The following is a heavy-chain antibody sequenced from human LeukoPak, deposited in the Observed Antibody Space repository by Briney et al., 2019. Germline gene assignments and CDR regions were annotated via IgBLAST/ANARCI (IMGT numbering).Heavy chain of an antibody. Sequence: GASVKVSCKASGGTFSSYAISWVRQAPGQGLEWMGGIIPIFGTANYAQKFQGRVTITADESTSTAYMELSSLRSEDTAVYYCASGGPYYYYYGMDVWGQGTTVTVSS. CDR1: GGTFSSYA. V-gene: IGHV1-69*13. J-gene: IGHJ6*02. CDR3: ASGGPYYYYYGMDV. CDR2: IIPIFGTA. D-gene: IGHD3-10*01.